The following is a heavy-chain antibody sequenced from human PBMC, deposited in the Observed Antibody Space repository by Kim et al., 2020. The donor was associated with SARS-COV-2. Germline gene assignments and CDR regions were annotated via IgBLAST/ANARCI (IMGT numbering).Heavy chain of an antibody. CDR1: GFTFSSYG. J-gene: IGHJ6*02. CDR2: IWYDGSNK. V-gene: IGHV3-33*06. D-gene: IGHD3-10*01. CDR3: AKDRGYYGSGTGSYGMDV. Sequence: GGSLRLSCAASGFTFSSYGMHWVRQAPGKGLEWVAVIWYDGSNKYYADSVKGRFTISRDNSKNTLYLQMNSLRAEDTAVYYCAKDRGYYGSGTGSYGMDVWGQGTTVTVSS.